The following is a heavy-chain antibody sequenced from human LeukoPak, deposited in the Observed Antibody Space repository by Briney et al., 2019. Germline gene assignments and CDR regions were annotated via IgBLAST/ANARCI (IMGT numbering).Heavy chain of an antibody. CDR1: GYTFTGYY. V-gene: IGHV1-2*06. D-gene: IGHD3-22*01. J-gene: IGHJ4*02. CDR2: INPNSRGT. Sequence: ASVKVSCKASGYTFTGYYMHWVRQARGQGVEWMGRINPNSRGTNSAQTFQASVTMTRDTSISTAYMELSRLRSDDTAVYYCARYYYDSSGPDYWGQGTLVTVSS. CDR3: ARYYYDSSGPDY.